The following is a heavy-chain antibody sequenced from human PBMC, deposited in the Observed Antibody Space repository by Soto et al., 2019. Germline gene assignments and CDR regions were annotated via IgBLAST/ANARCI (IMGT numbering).Heavy chain of an antibody. D-gene: IGHD2-2*01. CDR1: GFTFSSYG. J-gene: IGHJ6*02. Sequence: QVQLVESGGGVVQPGRSLRLSCAASGFTFSSYGMHWVRQAPGKGLEWVAVIWYDGSNKYYADSVKGRFTISRDNSKNTLYLQMNSLRAEDTAVYYCARDISPTYSISTSCNYYYYYGMDVWGQGTTVTVSS. V-gene: IGHV3-33*01. CDR2: IWYDGSNK. CDR3: ARDISPTYSISTSCNYYYYYGMDV.